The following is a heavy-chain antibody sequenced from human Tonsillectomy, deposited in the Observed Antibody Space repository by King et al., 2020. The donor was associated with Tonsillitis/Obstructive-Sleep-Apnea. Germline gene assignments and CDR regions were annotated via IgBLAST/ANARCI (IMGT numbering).Heavy chain of an antibody. V-gene: IGHV3-23*04. CDR1: AFTFNKYA. CDR2: ISDSGVYT. J-gene: IGHJ4*02. D-gene: IGHD2-8*02. Sequence: VQLVESGGDLVQPGGSLRLSCAASAFTFNKYAMTWVRQAPGKGLEWVSCISDSGVYTYYADSVKGRFTISRDNDGNTLSLQMNSLRAEDTAVYYCARVVYETNAHKFDYWGQGTLVTVSS. CDR3: ARVVYETNAHKFDY.